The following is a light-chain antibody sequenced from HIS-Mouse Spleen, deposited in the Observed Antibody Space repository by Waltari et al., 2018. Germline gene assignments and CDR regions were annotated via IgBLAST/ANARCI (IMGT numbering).Light chain of an antibody. V-gene: IGLV2-18*02. CDR3: SSYTSSITV. J-gene: IGLJ1*01. CDR2: EVS. CDR1: SSDVGSYNR. Sequence: QSALTQPPSVSGSPGQSVTISCTGPSSDVGSYNRVPWYQQPPGTAPKLMIYEVSNRPSGVPDRFSGSKSGNTASLTISGLQAEDEADYYCSSYTSSITVFGTGTKVTVL.